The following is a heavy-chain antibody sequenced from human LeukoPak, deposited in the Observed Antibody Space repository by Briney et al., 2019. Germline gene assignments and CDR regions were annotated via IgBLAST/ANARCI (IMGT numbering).Heavy chain of an antibody. CDR2: IYSKTNGGTT. CDR1: GFSFSTAW. J-gene: IGHJ4*02. D-gene: IGHD3-22*01. Sequence: GGSLRLSCTASGFSFSTAWMNWVRQAPGKGLEWVGRIYSKTNGGTTEYAVPVKGRFTISRDDSKSTLYLQMNSLETEDTALYYCTRGSVTYDSSDFDQWGQGTLVTVSS. V-gene: IGHV3-15*07. CDR3: TRGSVTYDSSDFDQ.